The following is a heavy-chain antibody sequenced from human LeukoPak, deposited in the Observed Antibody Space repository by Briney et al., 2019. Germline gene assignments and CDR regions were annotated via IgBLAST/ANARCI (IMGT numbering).Heavy chain of an antibody. CDR2: ISKDGSGK. CDR3: ARDYWWNYDY. D-gene: IGHD1-7*01. Sequence: PGGSLRLSCAASGFTFSDYAMHWVRQAPGKGLEWAAVISKDGSGKYYPGSVRGRFTISRDNSKNTIYLQMDSLRAEDTAIYYCARDYWWNYDYWGQGTLVTVSS. V-gene: IGHV3-30-3*01. CDR1: GFTFSDYA. J-gene: IGHJ4*02.